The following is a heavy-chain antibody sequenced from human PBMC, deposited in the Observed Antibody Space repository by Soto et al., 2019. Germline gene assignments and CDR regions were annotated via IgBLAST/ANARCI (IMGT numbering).Heavy chain of an antibody. CDR2: IKQDGSEK. CDR3: AKDQVEFCSSTSCFGAFDY. D-gene: IGHD2-2*01. V-gene: IGHV3-7*03. Sequence: PGGSLRLSCAASGFTFSSYWMSWVRQAPGKGLEWVANIKQDGSEKYYVDSVKGRFTISRDNAKNSLYLQMNSLRAEDTAVYYCAKDQVEFCSSTSCFGAFDYWVHGTPVTVSS. CDR1: GFTFSSYW. J-gene: IGHJ4*01.